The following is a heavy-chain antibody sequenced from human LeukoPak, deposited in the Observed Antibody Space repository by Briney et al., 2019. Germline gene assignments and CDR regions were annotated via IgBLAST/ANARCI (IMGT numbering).Heavy chain of an antibody. CDR1: GFTFTDYW. Sequence: GGSLRLSCAVSGFTFTDYWMNWVRQAPGKGLEWVASIRQDGGEKYYVDSVKGRFTISRDNTKNSLYLQMSALRAEDTAVYYCAKDGTAAGLYFDLWGQGTLVTVSS. D-gene: IGHD6-13*01. CDR2: IRQDGGEK. CDR3: AKDGTAAGLYFDL. V-gene: IGHV3-7*01. J-gene: IGHJ4*01.